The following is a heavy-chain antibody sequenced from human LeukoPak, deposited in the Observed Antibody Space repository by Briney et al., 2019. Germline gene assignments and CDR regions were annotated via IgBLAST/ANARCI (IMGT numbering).Heavy chain of an antibody. CDR1: GYSISSSYY. Sequence: SETLSLTCTVSGYSISSSYYWGWIRQPPGKGLEWIGSIYYSGSTYYNPSLKSRVTISVDTSKNQFSLKLSSVTAADTAVYYCARAPYYDFWSGYYYFDYWGQGTLVTVSS. CDR3: ARAPYYDFWSGYYYFDY. CDR2: IYYSGST. J-gene: IGHJ4*02. D-gene: IGHD3-3*01. V-gene: IGHV4-38-2*02.